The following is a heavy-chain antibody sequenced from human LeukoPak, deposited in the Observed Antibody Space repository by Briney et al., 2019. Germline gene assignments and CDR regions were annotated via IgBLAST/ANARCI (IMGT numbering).Heavy chain of an antibody. Sequence: GGSLRLSCAASGFTFTRYWMTWVRQAPGKGLEWVASITSSGDRVSYADSLRGQFTISRDNAKNSLYLQMNSLRVDDTAVYYCARDSGYNYGYFDYWGQGTLVTVSS. CDR2: ITSSGDRV. D-gene: IGHD5-18*01. V-gene: IGHV3-21*01. CDR3: ARDSGYNYGYFDY. CDR1: GFTFTRYW. J-gene: IGHJ4*02.